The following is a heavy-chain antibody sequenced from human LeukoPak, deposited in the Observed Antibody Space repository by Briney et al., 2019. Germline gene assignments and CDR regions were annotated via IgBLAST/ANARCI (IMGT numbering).Heavy chain of an antibody. CDR2: ITASGTK. CDR1: GFTFSNAW. D-gene: IGHD5-24*01. CDR3: TTAPTRGWLPYFDY. V-gene: IGHV3-15*01. Sequence: PGGSLRLSCAASGFTFSNAWMSWVRQAPGKGLEWVARITASGTKNYAAPVNARFTASRDDSKTTVYLQMNSLTTEDTAVYYCTTAPTRGWLPYFDYWGQGTVVTVSS. J-gene: IGHJ4*02.